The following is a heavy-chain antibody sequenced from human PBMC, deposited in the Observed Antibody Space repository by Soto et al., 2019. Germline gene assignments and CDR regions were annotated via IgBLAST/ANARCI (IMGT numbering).Heavy chain of an antibody. V-gene: IGHV4-31*03. D-gene: IGHD3-22*01. CDR1: GGSISSGGYY. CDR2: IYYSGST. Sequence: SETLSLTCTVSGGSISSGGYYWSWIRQHPGKGLEWIGYIYYSGSTYYNPSLKSRVTISVDTSKNQFSLKLSSVTAADTAVYYCARIYYDSSGYYYPFDYWGQGTLVTVPQ. CDR3: ARIYYDSSGYYYPFDY. J-gene: IGHJ4*02.